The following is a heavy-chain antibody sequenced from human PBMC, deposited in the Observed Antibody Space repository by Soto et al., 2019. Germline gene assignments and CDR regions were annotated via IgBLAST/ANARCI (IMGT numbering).Heavy chain of an antibody. J-gene: IGHJ6*03. CDR1: GGSISSYY. V-gene: IGHV4-59*08. CDR3: ARHIRYCSGGSCFQRAFSDYYYMDV. Sequence: SETLSLTCTVSGGSISSYYWSWIRQPPGXXXXXXXXXYYSRSTNYNPSLKSRVTISVXXSKXQFSLKXXSXTAADTAVYYCARHIRYCSGGSCFQRAFSDYYYMDVWGKGTTVTVSS. D-gene: IGHD2-15*01. CDR2: XYYSRST.